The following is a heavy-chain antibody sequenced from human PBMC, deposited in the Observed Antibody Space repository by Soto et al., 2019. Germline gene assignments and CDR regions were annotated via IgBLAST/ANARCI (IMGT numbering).Heavy chain of an antibody. CDR3: AASSCYYGMDV. CDR1: GSSFAGYW. D-gene: IGHD1-26*01. J-gene: IGHJ6*02. V-gene: IGHV5-10-1*01. CDR2: IDPSGSQT. Sequence: GESLNISCKGSGSSFAGYWITWVRQKPGKGLEWMGRIDPSGSQTYYSPSFRGHVTISVTKSITTVFLQWGSIKASATAIYDCAASSCYYGMDVWGQGTTVTVSS.